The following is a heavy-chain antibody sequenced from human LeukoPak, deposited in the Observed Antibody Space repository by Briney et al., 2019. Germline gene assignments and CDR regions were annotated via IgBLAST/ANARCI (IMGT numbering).Heavy chain of an antibody. CDR3: AKDRAGDIVVVPAAFDY. CDR1: GFTFSSYA. V-gene: IGHV3-23*01. CDR2: TSGSGGST. D-gene: IGHD2-2*01. Sequence: PGGSLRLSCAASGFTFSSYAMSWVRQAPGKGLEWVSVTSGSGGSTYYADSVKGRFTISRDNSKNTLYLQMNSLRAEDTAVYYCAKDRAGDIVVVPAAFDYWGQGTLVTVSS. J-gene: IGHJ4*02.